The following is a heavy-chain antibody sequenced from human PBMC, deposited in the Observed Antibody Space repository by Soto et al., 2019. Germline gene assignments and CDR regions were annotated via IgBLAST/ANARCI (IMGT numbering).Heavy chain of an antibody. J-gene: IGHJ6*02. CDR1: GGSISSYY. CDR3: ARGDYDFWSGYYYGMDV. D-gene: IGHD3-3*01. V-gene: IGHV4-59*01. CDR2: IYYSGST. Sequence: PSETLSLTCTVSGGSISSYYWSWIRQPPGKGLEWIGYIYYSGSTNYNPSLKSRVTISVDTSKNQFSLKLSSVTAADTAVYYCARGDYDFWSGYYYGMDVSGQGTTVTVSS.